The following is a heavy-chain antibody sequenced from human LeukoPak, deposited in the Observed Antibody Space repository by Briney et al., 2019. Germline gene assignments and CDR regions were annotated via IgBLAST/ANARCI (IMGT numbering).Heavy chain of an antibody. CDR3: AAPPYYYDSSGYYYYY. D-gene: IGHD3-22*01. V-gene: IGHV1-69*04. J-gene: IGHJ4*02. Sequence: EASVKVSCKASGGTFSSYANSWVRQAPGQGLEWMGRIIPIFGIANYAQKFQGRVTITADKSTSTAYMELSSLRSEDTAVYYCAAPPYYYDSSGYYYYYWGQGTLVTVSS. CDR1: GGTFSSYA. CDR2: IIPIFGIA.